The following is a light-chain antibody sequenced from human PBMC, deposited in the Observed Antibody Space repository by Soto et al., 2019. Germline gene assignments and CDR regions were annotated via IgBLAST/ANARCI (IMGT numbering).Light chain of an antibody. CDR3: SSYTSSSTPYV. Sequence: SVLTQPASVSRSPGQSITISCTGTSSDVGGYNYVSWYQQHPVKAPKLMIYDVTNRPSGVSDRFSGSKSGNTASLTISGLEAEDEADYYCSSYTSSSTPYVFGTGTKVTVL. V-gene: IGLV2-14*01. J-gene: IGLJ1*01. CDR2: DVT. CDR1: SSDVGGYNY.